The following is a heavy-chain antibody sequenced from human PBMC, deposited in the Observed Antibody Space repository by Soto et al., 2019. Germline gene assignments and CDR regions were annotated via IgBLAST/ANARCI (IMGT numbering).Heavy chain of an antibody. CDR2: ISYDGSNK. J-gene: IGHJ4*02. D-gene: IGHD2-15*01. Sequence: PGESLKISCAASGVTFSNYGIHWVRQAPGKGLEWVAVISYDGSNKYYADSWRGRFTISRDNTKNLLYLQMNSLTADDTAMYYCARGFTCSGGTCYRGFWYFDFWGQGALVTVSS. V-gene: IGHV3-30*03. CDR1: GVTFSNYG. CDR3: ARGFTCSGGTCYRGFWYFDF.